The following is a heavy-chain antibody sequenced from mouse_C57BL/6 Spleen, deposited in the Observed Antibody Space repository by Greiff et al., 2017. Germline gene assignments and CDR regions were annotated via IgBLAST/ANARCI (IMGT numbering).Heavy chain of an antibody. CDR3: TTLSLDY. Sequence: VQLKESGAELVRPGASVKLSCTASGFNIKDDYMHWVKQRPEQGLEWIGWIDPENGDTEYASKFQGKATITADTSSNTAYLQLSSLTSEDTAVYYCTTLSLDYWGQGTSVTVSS. CDR2: IDPENGDT. J-gene: IGHJ4*01. V-gene: IGHV14-4*01. CDR1: GFNIKDDY.